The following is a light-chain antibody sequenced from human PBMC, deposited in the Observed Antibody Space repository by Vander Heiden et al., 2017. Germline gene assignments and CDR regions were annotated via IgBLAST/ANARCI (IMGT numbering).Light chain of an antibody. J-gene: IGKJ2*01. Sequence: IQLTQPPSSLSASVGDRVTITCRASQSISNYLNWYQQKPGKAPKLLIYAASSLQSGVPSRFSGSGSGTDFTLTISSLQPEDFATYYCQQSYSTPRTFGQGTKLEIK. CDR3: QQSYSTPRT. V-gene: IGKV1-39*01. CDR2: AAS. CDR1: QSISNY.